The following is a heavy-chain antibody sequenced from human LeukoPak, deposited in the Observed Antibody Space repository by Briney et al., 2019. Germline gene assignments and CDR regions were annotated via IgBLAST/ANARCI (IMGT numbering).Heavy chain of an antibody. Sequence: GGSLRLSCAASGFTFSSYSMNWVRQAPGKGREWVSYISSSSSTIYYADSVKGRFTISRDNAKNSLYLQMNSLRAEDTAVYYCARDRYFGVAYNFDYRGQGTPVTVSS. CDR2: ISSSSSTI. CDR3: ARDRYFGVAYNFDY. J-gene: IGHJ4*02. V-gene: IGHV3-48*01. D-gene: IGHD3-3*01. CDR1: GFTFSSYS.